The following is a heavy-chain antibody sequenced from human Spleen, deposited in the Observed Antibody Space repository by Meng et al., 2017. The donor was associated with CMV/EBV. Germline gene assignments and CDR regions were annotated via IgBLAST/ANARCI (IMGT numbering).Heavy chain of an antibody. V-gene: IGHV3-20*04. D-gene: IGHD1-7*01. CDR1: CFIFDDYG. Sequence: CAASCFIFDDYGLSWVRQAPGKGLEWVSGINWNSGSTGYADSVKGRFTISRDIAKKSLYLQMKSLRAEDTALYYCARGGTFDWNYEDYWGQGTLVTVSS. CDR2: INWNSGST. CDR3: ARGGTFDWNYEDY. J-gene: IGHJ4*02.